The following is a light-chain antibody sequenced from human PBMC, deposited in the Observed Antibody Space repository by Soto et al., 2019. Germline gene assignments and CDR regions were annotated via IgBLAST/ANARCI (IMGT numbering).Light chain of an antibody. CDR3: QSYDSSLSAWV. CDR1: SSNIGAGYD. J-gene: IGLJ3*02. CDR2: GNS. Sequence: QSVLTQPPSVSGAPGQRVTISCTGSSSNIGAGYDVHWYQQLPGTAPKLLIYGNSNRPSGVPDRFSGSKSGTSASLAITGLQAEDEADYYCQSYDSSLSAWVFGGGTQLTV. V-gene: IGLV1-40*01.